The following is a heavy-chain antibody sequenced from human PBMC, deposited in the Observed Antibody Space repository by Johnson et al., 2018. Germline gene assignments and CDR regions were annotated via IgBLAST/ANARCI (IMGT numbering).Heavy chain of an antibody. D-gene: IGHD1-26*01. V-gene: IGHV3-9*01. J-gene: IGHJ1*01. CDR2: IRWNSGSI. CDR3: ARAIVGKGYFQH. Sequence: VQLVESGGGLVQPGRSLRLSCAASGFTFDDYAMHWVRPAPGKGLEWVPGIRWNSGSIGYADSVKGRFTISRDNAKNSLYLQMNSLRAEDTALYYCARAIVGKGYFQHWGQGTLVTVSS. CDR1: GFTFDDYA.